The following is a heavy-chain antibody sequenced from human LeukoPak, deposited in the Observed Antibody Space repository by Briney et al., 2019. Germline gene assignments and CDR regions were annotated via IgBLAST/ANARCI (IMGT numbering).Heavy chain of an antibody. Sequence: PGGSLRLSCAASGFTFSSYWMSWVRQAPGKGLEWVANIKQDGSEKYYVDSVKGRFTISRDNDKNSLHLQMNSLRAEDTAVYYCARVQDRAVASYFDYWGQGTLVTVSS. J-gene: IGHJ4*02. CDR1: GFTFSSYW. CDR2: IKQDGSEK. CDR3: ARVQDRAVASYFDY. V-gene: IGHV3-7*03. D-gene: IGHD6-19*01.